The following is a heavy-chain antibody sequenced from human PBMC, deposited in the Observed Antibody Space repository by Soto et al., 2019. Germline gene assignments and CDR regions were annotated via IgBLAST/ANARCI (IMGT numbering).Heavy chain of an antibody. V-gene: IGHV1-69*06. CDR2: ITPIFGTK. J-gene: IGHJ6*02. CDR1: GGTXSPYT. Sequence: KVSCLASGGTXSPYTIALVRQVPGQGLEWFGGITPIFGTKNYAQKFQGRVTLTAHKSTTTAYIELSSLRFEDTAIHWRASGVLVPRIYYYYEMDVWGQGTTGTVSS. D-gene: IGHD5-12*01. CDR3: ASGVLVPRIYYYYEMDV.